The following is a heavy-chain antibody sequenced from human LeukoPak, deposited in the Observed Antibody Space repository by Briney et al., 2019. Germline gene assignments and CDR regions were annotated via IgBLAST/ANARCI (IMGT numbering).Heavy chain of an antibody. D-gene: IGHD1-1*01. CDR2: ISYDGSNK. Sequence: PGGSLRLSCAASGFTFSSYAMHWVRQAPGKGLEWVAVISYDGSNKYCADSVKGRFTISRDNSKNTLYLQMNSLRAEDTAVYYCARDYGTTGTLDYWGQGTLVTVSS. J-gene: IGHJ4*02. CDR1: GFTFSSYA. V-gene: IGHV3-30-3*01. CDR3: ARDYGTTGTLDY.